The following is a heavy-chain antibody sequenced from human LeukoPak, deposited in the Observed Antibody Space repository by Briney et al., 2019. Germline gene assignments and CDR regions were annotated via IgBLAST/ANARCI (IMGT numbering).Heavy chain of an antibody. CDR3: ASSWHDDAFDI. J-gene: IGHJ3*02. V-gene: IGHV3-30*04. Sequence: GGSLRLSCAASGFTFSSYATHWVRQAPGKGLEGVAVISYDGSNKYYADSVKGRFTISRDNSKNTLYLQMNSLRAEDTAVYYCASSWHDDAFDIWGQGTMVTVSS. CDR1: GFTFSSYA. CDR2: ISYDGSNK.